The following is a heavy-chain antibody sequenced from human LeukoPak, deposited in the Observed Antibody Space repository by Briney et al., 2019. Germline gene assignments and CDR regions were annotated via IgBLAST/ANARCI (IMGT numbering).Heavy chain of an antibody. CDR1: GFTFSSYG. CDR2: ISYDGSNK. D-gene: IGHD6-13*01. Sequence: PGRSLRLSCAASGFTFSSYGMHWVRQAPGKGLEWVAVISYDGSNKYYADSVKGRFTISRDNSKNTLYLQMNSLRAEDTAVYYCAKEYSSRWDYYMDVWGKGTTVTVSS. J-gene: IGHJ6*03. V-gene: IGHV3-30*18. CDR3: AKEYSSRWDYYMDV.